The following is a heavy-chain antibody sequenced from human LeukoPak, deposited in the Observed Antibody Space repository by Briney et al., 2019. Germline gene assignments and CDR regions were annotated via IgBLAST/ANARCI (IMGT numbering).Heavy chain of an antibody. V-gene: IGHV4-39*01. CDR1: GVSISSSNSY. CDR2: IYYSGNT. Sequence: SETLSLTCTVSGVSISSSNSYWGWIRQPPGKGLEWIGSIYYSGNTYYNASLKSQVSISIDTSKNRFSLRLTSVTAADTAVYYCARQTGSGLFILPGGQGTLVTVSS. J-gene: IGHJ4*02. D-gene: IGHD3/OR15-3a*01. CDR3: ARQTGSGLFILP.